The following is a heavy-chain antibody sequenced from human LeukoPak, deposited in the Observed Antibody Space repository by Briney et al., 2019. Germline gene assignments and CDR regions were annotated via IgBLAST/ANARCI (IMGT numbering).Heavy chain of an antibody. CDR2: ISTSAGNT. V-gene: IGHV1-18*01. Sequence: ASVKVSCKASGYTFSNYGITWVRQAPGQGLEWMGWISTSAGNTIYAQKVQDRVTMTTDTSTNIAYMELRSLRSDDTAVYYCARGSPGYSPDYWGQGTLVTVSS. D-gene: IGHD5-12*01. CDR1: GYTFSNYG. CDR3: ARGSPGYSPDY. J-gene: IGHJ4*02.